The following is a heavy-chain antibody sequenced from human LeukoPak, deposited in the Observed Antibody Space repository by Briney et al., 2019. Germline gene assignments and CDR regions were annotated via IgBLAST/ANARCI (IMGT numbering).Heavy chain of an antibody. CDR3: ARDGDGHMIDTARSYPRAFDI. J-gene: IGHJ3*02. D-gene: IGHD5-18*01. Sequence: ASVKVSCKASGYTFTSYGISWVRQAPGQGLEWMGWISAYNGNTNYAQKLQGRVTMTTDTSTSTAYMELRSLRSDDTAVYYCARDGDGHMIDTARSYPRAFDIWGQGTMVTVSS. CDR2: ISAYNGNT. CDR1: GYTFTSYG. V-gene: IGHV1-18*01.